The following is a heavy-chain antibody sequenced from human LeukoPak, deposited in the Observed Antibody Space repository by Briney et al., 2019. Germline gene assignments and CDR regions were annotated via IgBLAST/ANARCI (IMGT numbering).Heavy chain of an antibody. D-gene: IGHD3-9*01. Sequence: PSETLSLTCTVSGGSISSSSYYWGWIRQPPGKGLEWIGSIYYSGSTYYNPSLKSRVTISVDTSKNQFSLKLSSVTAADTAVYYCAREPMTAREYYDILTGSLWGQGTLVTVSS. CDR1: GGSISSSSYY. V-gene: IGHV4-39*07. CDR2: IYYSGST. CDR3: AREPMTAREYYDILTGSL. J-gene: IGHJ4*02.